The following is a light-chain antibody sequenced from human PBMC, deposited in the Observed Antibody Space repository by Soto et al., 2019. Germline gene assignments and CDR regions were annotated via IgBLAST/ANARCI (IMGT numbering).Light chain of an antibody. CDR1: TSDIGNNY. V-gene: IGLV1-51*02. CDR2: QNN. CDR3: GTWDSSLSADV. Sequence: QSELTQPPSVSAAPGQMVTISCSGTTSDIGNNYVSWYQHLPGTAPKLLIYQNNKRPSGIPDRFSGSKSGTSATLGITGLQTGDEADYYCGTWDSSLSADVFGTGTKVTVL. J-gene: IGLJ1*01.